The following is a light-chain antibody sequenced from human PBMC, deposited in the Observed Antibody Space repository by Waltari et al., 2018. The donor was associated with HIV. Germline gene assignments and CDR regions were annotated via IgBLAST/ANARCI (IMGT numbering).Light chain of an antibody. CDR3: QQNDDWPWT. J-gene: IGKJ1*01. Sequence: DIVMTQSPATLSVSPGERATLSCRASHGVSNNLAWFQQKPGQAPRLLIYGASTRATGVPGRFSGSGSGKDFTLTISSLQSEDFALYYCQQNDDWPWTFGQGTKVEIK. CDR2: GAS. V-gene: IGKV3-15*01. CDR1: HGVSNN.